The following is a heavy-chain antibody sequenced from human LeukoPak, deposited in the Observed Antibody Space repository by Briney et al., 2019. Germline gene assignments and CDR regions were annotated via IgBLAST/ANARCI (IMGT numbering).Heavy chain of an antibody. CDR3: ARADTMVRENPFDY. V-gene: IGHV4-34*01. CDR2: INHSGST. CDR1: GVSFSGYY. J-gene: IGHJ4*02. D-gene: IGHD3-10*01. Sequence: PSETLSLTCAVYGVSFSGYYWSWIRQPPGKGLEWIGEINHSGSTNYNPSLKSRVTISVDTSKNQFSLKLSSVTAADTAVYYCARADTMVRENPFDYWGQGTLVTVSS.